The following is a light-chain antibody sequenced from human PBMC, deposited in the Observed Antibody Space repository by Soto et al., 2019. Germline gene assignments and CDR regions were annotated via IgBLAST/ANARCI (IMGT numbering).Light chain of an antibody. CDR1: QSVSSN. J-gene: IGKJ2*01. Sequence: EIVMTQSPATLSVSPGERATLSCRASQSVSSNLAWYQQKPGQVPRLLIYGASTRATGIPARFSGSGSGTEFTLTISSLQSEDFAVYYCQQYNNGPYTFGQGTKLEI. CDR2: GAS. V-gene: IGKV3-15*01. CDR3: QQYNNGPYT.